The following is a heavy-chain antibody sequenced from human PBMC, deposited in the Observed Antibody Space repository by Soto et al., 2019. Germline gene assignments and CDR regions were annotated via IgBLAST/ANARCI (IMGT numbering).Heavy chain of an antibody. CDR3: ARVPSTVIIPGMDV. CDR1: GFTFTSYW. J-gene: IGHJ6*02. V-gene: IGHV3-74*01. D-gene: IGHD3-3*01. Sequence: GGSLRLSCAASGFTFTSYWMHWVRQAPGEGLMSVSRINRDASTTSYADSVKGRFTISRDNAKNTLYLQMNSLRVQDTAVYHCARVPSTVIIPGMDVWGQGAMLTASS. CDR2: INRDASTT.